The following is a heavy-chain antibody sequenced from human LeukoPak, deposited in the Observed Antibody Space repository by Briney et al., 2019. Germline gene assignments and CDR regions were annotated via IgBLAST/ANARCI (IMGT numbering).Heavy chain of an antibody. CDR1: GFIFGDYD. CDR3: AKGGHFIAAVIDY. J-gene: IGHJ4*02. CDR2: ISGSGGST. Sequence: GGSLRLSCTASGFIFGDYDMSWVRQAPGKGLEWVSAISGSGGSTYYADSVKGRFTISRGNSKNTLYLQMNSLRAEDTAVYYCAKGGHFIAAVIDYWGQGTLVTVSS. V-gene: IGHV3-23*01. D-gene: IGHD6-13*01.